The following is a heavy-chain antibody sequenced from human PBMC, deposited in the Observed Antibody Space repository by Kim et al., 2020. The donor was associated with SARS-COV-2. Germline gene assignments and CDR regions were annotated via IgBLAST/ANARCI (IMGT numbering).Heavy chain of an antibody. CDR1: GFTFSSYS. J-gene: IGHJ4*02. D-gene: IGHD6-13*01. CDR2: ISSSSSYI. V-gene: IGHV3-21*01. CDR3: ARWGRGSSWVY. Sequence: GGSLRLSCAASGFTFSSYSMNWVRQAPGKGLEWVSSISSSSSYIYYADLVKGRFTISRDNAKNSLYLQMNSLRAEDTAVYYCARWGRGSSWVYWGQGTLVTVSS.